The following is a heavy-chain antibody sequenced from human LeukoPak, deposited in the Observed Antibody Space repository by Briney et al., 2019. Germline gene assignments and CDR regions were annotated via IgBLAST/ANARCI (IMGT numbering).Heavy chain of an antibody. CDR3: AKDISRWIQLWVFDY. J-gene: IGHJ4*02. CDR2: ISWNSGRI. V-gene: IGHV3-9*01. CDR1: GFTFDVSA. D-gene: IGHD5-18*01. Sequence: PGGSLTLSCAASGFTFDVSAVHWARQAPGKGLEWVSGISWNSGRIGYADYVKGRFTNSRDNAKKSLYLQMNSLRAEDTALYYCAKDISRWIQLWVFDYWGQRTLVTVSS.